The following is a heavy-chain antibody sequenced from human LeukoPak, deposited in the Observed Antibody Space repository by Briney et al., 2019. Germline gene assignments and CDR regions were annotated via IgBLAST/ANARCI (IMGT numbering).Heavy chain of an antibody. CDR2: INPSGGST. CDR3: ARELYSGSYRDAFDI. D-gene: IGHD1-26*01. Sequence: ASVKVSCKASGYTFTSYYMHWVRQAPGQGLEWMGIINPSGGSTSYAQKLQGRVTMTRDTSTSTVYMELSSLRSEDTAVYYCARELYSGSYRDAFDIWGQGTMVTVSS. V-gene: IGHV1-46*01. J-gene: IGHJ3*02. CDR1: GYTFTSYY.